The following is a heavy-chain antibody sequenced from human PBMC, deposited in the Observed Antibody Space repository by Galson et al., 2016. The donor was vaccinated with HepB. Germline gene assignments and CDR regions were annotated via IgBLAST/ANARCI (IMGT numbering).Heavy chain of an antibody. Sequence: SVKVSCKASGGTFSDYAISWVRQAPGQGPEWMGNIIPVFGTANYGQKFQGRVTITADESTTTAYMELSSLRYEDTAVYYCARDPASGSIDYWGQGTLVTVSS. CDR3: ARDPASGSIDY. D-gene: IGHD3-10*01. V-gene: IGHV1-69*13. J-gene: IGHJ4*02. CDR2: IIPVFGTA. CDR1: GGTFSDYA.